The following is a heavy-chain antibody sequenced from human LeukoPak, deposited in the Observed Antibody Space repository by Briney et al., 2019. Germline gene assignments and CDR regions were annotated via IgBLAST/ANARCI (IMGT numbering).Heavy chain of an antibody. J-gene: IGHJ5*02. CDR3: ARGPLTMTRGFDP. CDR1: GGSISSSNYY. Sequence: SETLSLTCTVSGGSISSSNYYWSWIRQPAGKGLEWIGRIYTSGSTNYNPSLKTRVTMSVDTSKNQFSLKLSSVTAADTAVYYCARGPLTMTRGFDPWGQGTLVTVSS. D-gene: IGHD4-17*01. V-gene: IGHV4-61*02. CDR2: IYTSGST.